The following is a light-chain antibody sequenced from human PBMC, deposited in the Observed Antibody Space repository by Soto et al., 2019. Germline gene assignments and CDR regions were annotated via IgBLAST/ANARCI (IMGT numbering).Light chain of an antibody. CDR3: QQLSSYPLT. CDR2: ASS. Sequence: DIQMTQSPSTLSASVGDRVTITCRASQVIATHVAWYQQKPGQAPNLLIYASSTLQSGVPSRFSGGGSGTDFTLTISSLQPEDFATYYCQQLSSYPLTFGGGTKVDIK. CDR1: QVIATH. J-gene: IGKJ4*01. V-gene: IGKV1-9*01.